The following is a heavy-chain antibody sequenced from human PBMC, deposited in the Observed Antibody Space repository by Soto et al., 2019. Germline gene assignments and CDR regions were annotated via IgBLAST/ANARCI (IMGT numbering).Heavy chain of an antibody. CDR3: ARAKAPLYSSSWYWFDP. V-gene: IGHV4-30-4*01. CDR1: GGSISSGDYY. J-gene: IGHJ5*02. Sequence: SETLSLTCTVSGGSISSGDYYWSWIRQPPGKGLEWIGYIYYSGSAYYNPSLKSRVTISVDTSKNQFSLKLSSVTAADTAVYYCARAKAPLYSSSWYWFDPWGQGTLVTVSS. D-gene: IGHD6-13*01. CDR2: IYYSGSA.